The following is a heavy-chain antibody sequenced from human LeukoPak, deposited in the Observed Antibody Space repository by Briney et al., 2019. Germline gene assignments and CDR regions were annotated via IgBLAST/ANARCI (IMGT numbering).Heavy chain of an antibody. D-gene: IGHD6-19*01. CDR3: ASLPSGWYWGYYYYYGMDV. J-gene: IGHJ6*02. CDR1: GFTFSSYA. Sequence: GGSLRLSCAASGFTFSSYAVHWVRQAPGKGLEWVAVISYDGSNKYYADSVKGRFTISRDNSKNTLYLQMNSLRAEDTAVYYCASLPSGWYWGYYYYYGMDVWGQGTTVTVSS. V-gene: IGHV3-30-3*01. CDR2: ISYDGSNK.